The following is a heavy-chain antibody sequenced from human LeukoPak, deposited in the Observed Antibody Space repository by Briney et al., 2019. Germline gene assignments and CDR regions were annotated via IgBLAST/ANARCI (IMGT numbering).Heavy chain of an antibody. CDR1: GFTVSSNY. CDR3: ARELREHGVFDM. V-gene: IGHV3-53*01. D-gene: IGHD1-26*01. J-gene: IGHJ3*02. Sequence: GESLRLSCAASGFTVSSNYMSWVRQAPGKGLEWVSEIYRDGSTYYAASVKGRFSISRHNSKNTVYLQMNSLRAEDTAVYYCARELREHGVFDMWGQGTMVTVSS. CDR2: IYRDGST.